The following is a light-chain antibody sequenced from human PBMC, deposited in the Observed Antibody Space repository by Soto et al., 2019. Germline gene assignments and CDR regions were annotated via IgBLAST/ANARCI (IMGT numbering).Light chain of an antibody. J-gene: IGLJ1*01. Sequence: QSLLTQPSSVSGSPGQSITISCTGTSSDVGSYNLVSWYQQHPGKAPKLMIYEVSKRPSGVSNRFSGSKSGNTASLTISGLQAEDEADYYCCSYAGSSIPYVFGTGTKVTVL. CDR2: EVS. V-gene: IGLV2-23*02. CDR3: CSYAGSSIPYV. CDR1: SSDVGSYNL.